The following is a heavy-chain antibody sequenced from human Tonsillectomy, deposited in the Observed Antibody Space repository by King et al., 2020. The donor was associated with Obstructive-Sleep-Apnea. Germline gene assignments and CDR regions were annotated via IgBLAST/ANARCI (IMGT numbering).Heavy chain of an antibody. CDR1: GYSFSIYG. Sequence: VQLVESGAEVKKPGASVKVSCKASGYSFSIYGITWVRQAPGQGLEWMGWISGYNGNTNYAQKLQGRVTMTTDNSTSTPYMELRSLRSDDTAGYYCASSLATLTTAPFDSWGQGTLVTVSS. D-gene: IGHD4-17*01. CDR3: ASSLATLTTAPFDS. CDR2: ISGYNGNT. J-gene: IGHJ4*02. V-gene: IGHV1-18*01.